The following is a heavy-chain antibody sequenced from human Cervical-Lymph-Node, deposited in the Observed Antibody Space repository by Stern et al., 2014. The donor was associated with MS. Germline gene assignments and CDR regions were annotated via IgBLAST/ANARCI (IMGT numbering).Heavy chain of an antibody. CDR2: VYHSGTT. Sequence: VQLEESGPGLVKPSGTLSLTCTVSGGSIITSNWWIWVRQPRGKGLEWIGEVYHSGTTNYNPSLKSRVTMSVDRSKNQFSLQLTSVTAADTAVYYCARREVFFYYGLDVWGQGTAVTVSS. J-gene: IGHJ6*02. D-gene: IGHD1-26*01. V-gene: IGHV4-4*02. CDR3: ARREVFFYYGLDV. CDR1: GGSIITSNW.